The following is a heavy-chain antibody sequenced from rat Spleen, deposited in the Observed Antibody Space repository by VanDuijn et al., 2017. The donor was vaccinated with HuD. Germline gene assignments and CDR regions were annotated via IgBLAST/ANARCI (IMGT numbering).Heavy chain of an antibody. CDR2: ITNTGGST. D-gene: IGHD3-1*01. Sequence: EVQLVESGGGLVQPGRSLKLSCVASGFTFNNYWMTWIRQAPGKGLEWVASITNTGGSTYYPDSVKGRSTISRDNAKSTLYLQMNSLRSEDTATYYCTRFLRAYVMDAWGPGTMVTVSS. V-gene: IGHV5-31*01. CDR1: GFTFNNYW. J-gene: IGHJ1*01. CDR3: TRFLRAYVMDA.